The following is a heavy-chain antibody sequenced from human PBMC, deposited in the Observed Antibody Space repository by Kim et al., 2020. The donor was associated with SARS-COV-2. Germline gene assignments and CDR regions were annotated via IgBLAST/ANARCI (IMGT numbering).Heavy chain of an antibody. Sequence: SETLSLTCTVSGVSISPYYWSWIRQPPGKGLEWIGEIYYNGDTKYNPSLKSRPTISLDTSKNQFSLNLHSVTAADTALYYYARHGKCGAHYDALCYHWG. V-gene: IGHV4-59*08. CDR1: GVSISPYY. CDR3: ARHGKCGAHYDALCYH. J-gene: IGHJ1*01. CDR2: IYYNGDT. D-gene: IGHD3-10*02.